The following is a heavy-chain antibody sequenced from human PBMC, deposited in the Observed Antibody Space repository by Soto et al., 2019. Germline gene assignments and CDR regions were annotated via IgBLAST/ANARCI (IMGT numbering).Heavy chain of an antibody. CDR1: GFTFSSYW. J-gene: IGHJ4*02. CDR3: ARAKSDSSGWYLKDY. D-gene: IGHD6-19*01. V-gene: IGHV3-7*01. CDR2: IKQDGSEK. Sequence: PGGSLRLSCAASGFTFSSYWMSWLRQAPGKGLEWVANIKQDGSEKHYVDSVKGRFTISRDNAKNSLYLQMNSLRAEDTAVYYCARAKSDSSGWYLKDYWGQGTLVTVSS.